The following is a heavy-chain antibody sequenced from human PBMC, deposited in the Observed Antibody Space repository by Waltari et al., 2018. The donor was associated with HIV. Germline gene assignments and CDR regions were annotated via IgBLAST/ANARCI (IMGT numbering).Heavy chain of an antibody. CDR2: IYYSGTT. CDR3: ARVGYCSSTSCPRDYYGMDV. V-gene: IGHV4-39*01. Sequence: QLQLQESGPGLVKPSETLSLTCTVSGGSISSSSYYWGWIRQPPGKGLEWIGSIYYSGTTYYNPSLKRRVTISVDTSKNQVSLKLSSVTAADTAVYYCARVGYCSSTSCPRDYYGMDVWGQGTTVTVSS. J-gene: IGHJ6*02. CDR1: GGSISSSSYY. D-gene: IGHD2-2*01.